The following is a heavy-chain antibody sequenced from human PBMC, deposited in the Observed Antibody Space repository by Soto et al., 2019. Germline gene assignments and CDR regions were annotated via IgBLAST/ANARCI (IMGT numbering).Heavy chain of an antibody. CDR3: AIRASYYDSSGYFDY. J-gene: IGHJ4*02. V-gene: IGHV3-74*01. CDR2: INSDGSST. D-gene: IGHD3-22*01. CDR1: GFTFSSYW. Sequence: EVQLVESGGGLVLPGGSLRLSCAASGFTFSSYWMHWVRQAPGKGLVWVSRINSDGSSTSYADSVKGRFTISRDNAKNTLYLLMNSLRAEDTAVYYCAIRASYYDSSGYFDYWGQGTLVTVSS.